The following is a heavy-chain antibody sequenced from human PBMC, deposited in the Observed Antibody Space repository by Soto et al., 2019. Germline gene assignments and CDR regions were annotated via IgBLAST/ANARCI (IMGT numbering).Heavy chain of an antibody. CDR1: GYTFTGHY. CDR2: INPNSGGA. CDR3: AKDAENYDYYVMDV. V-gene: IGHV1-2*06. J-gene: IGHJ6*02. Sequence: QVQLVQSGAEVKKPGASVKVSCKASGYTFTGHYMHWVRQAPGQGLDWMGRINPNSGGANYAQKFQGRVTMTRDTSISTAYMELSRLRSDDTAVYYWAKDAENYDYYVMDVWGQVTTVTVSS.